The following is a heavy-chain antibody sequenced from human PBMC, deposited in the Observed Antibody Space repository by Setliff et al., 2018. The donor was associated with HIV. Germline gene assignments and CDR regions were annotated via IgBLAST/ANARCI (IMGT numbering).Heavy chain of an antibody. Sequence: ASVKVSCKASGYTFTNYGISWVRQAPGQGLEWMGWISAYNGNTNYAQKLQDRVTMTTDTSTSTTYMELRSLRSDDTAVYYCARILVGVDDAFDIWGQGTMVTVSS. D-gene: IGHD1-26*01. J-gene: IGHJ3*02. CDR2: ISAYNGNT. CDR1: GYTFTNYG. V-gene: IGHV1-18*01. CDR3: ARILVGVDDAFDI.